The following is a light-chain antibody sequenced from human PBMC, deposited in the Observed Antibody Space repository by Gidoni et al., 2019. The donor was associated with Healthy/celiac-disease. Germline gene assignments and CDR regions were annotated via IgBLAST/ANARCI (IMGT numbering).Light chain of an antibody. V-gene: IGKV3-20*01. J-gene: IGKJ2*01. Sequence: DIVLTQSPGTMSRGTLSCRASQSVSSSYLAWYQQKPGQAPRLLIYGASSRATGIPDRSSGSGSGTDFTLTISRLEPEDFAVYYCQQYGSSPYTFGQGTKLEIK. CDR3: QQYGSSPYT. CDR1: QSVSSSY. CDR2: GAS.